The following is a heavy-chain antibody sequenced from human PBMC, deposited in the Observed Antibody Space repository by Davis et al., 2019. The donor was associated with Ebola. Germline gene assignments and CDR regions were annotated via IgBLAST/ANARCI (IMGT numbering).Heavy chain of an antibody. D-gene: IGHD2-2*01. J-gene: IGHJ4*02. CDR2: ISSSSSYI. CDR1: GFPFSSYS. Sequence: GGSLRLSCAASGFPFSSYSMNWVRQAPGKGLEWVSSISSSSSYIYYADSVKGRFTISRDNAKNSLYLQMNSLRAEDTAVYYCAREWGDHIVVLPAALDYWGQGTLVTVSS. V-gene: IGHV3-21*01. CDR3: AREWGDHIVVLPAALDY.